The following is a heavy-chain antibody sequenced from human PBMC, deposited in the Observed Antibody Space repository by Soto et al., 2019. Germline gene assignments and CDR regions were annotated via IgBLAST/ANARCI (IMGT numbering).Heavy chain of an antibody. D-gene: IGHD2-21*02. CDR3: ARDLWGYCGTDCYPLDV. CDR2: MYNTGST. V-gene: IGHV4-59*01. CDR1: GGTISRYY. J-gene: IGHJ6*02. Sequence: QVQLQESGPGLVKPSETLSLTCTVSGGTISRYYWSWIRQPPGKGLEWIGYMYNTGSTVYNPSFKSRVTLSVDTSKNQFSLKLNSVTAADTAVYYCARDLWGYCGTDCYPLDVWGQGTTVTGSS.